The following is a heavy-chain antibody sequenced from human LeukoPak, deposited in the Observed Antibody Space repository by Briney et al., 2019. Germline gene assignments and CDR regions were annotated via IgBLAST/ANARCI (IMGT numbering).Heavy chain of an antibody. CDR3: AKDKGGGYGNDAFDI. CDR1: GFTFSSYC. CDR2: ISYDGTNQ. Sequence: GRSLRLSCAASGFTFSSYCIHWVRQAPGKGLEWVAVISYDGTNQYYADSVKGRFTISRDNSKNTLYLQMNGLKAEDTAVYYCAKDKGGGYGNDAFDIWGRGTMVTVSS. V-gene: IGHV3-30*18. D-gene: IGHD3-16*01. J-gene: IGHJ3*02.